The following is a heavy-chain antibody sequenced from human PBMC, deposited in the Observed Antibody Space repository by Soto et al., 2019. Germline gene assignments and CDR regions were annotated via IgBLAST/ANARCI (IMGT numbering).Heavy chain of an antibody. J-gene: IGHJ4*02. CDR2: INHIGNT. V-gene: IGHV4-34*01. D-gene: IGHD2-21*01. CDR1: GGSFSGFY. Sequence: QVQLQQWGAGLLKPSETLSLTCAVYGGSFSGFYWSWIRQPPGKGLEWIGQINHIGNTNYNPSLESRVTISLDMSKHQFSLKLTSVTAADTAVYYCASTNTAIFWSPTSYFDYWGQGTLVTVSS. CDR3: ASTNTAIFWSPTSYFDY.